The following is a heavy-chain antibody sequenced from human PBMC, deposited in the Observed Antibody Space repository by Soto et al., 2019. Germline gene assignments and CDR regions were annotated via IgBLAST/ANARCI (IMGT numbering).Heavy chain of an antibody. Sequence: PSETLSLTCTVSGGSISSTSYYWGWIRQPPGKGLEWIGSIYYSGSTLYNPSLESRVTISVDTSKNQFTLNLRSLTAADTAVYYCVRRYGLRSPNWFDTWGQGTLVTVSS. CDR1: GGSISSTSYY. V-gene: IGHV4-39*01. D-gene: IGHD3-10*01. CDR2: IYYSGST. J-gene: IGHJ5*02. CDR3: VRRYGLRSPNWFDT.